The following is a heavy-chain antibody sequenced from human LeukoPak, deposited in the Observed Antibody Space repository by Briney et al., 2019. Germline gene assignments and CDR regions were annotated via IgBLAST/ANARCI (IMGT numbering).Heavy chain of an antibody. D-gene: IGHD2-2*01. CDR1: GFTFRVYS. CDR3: ARDPARRFEH. V-gene: IGHV3-48*01. Sequence: PGGSLRLFCAVSGFTFRVYSMSWVRQAPGKGVEWGSCIFSSSGTIYYAASVKGRFTISRDNAKNTLYLQMTRRRAEDTTVYYCARDPARRFEHWGQGTLVTVS. CDR2: IFSSSGTI. J-gene: IGHJ4*02.